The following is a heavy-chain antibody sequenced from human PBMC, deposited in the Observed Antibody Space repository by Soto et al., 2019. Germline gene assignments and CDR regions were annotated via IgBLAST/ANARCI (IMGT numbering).Heavy chain of an antibody. D-gene: IGHD6-6*01. CDR3: AGDRTDEARPHWFDP. J-gene: IGHJ5*02. CDR2: IKPDGSEK. V-gene: IGHV3-7*03. Sequence: EVQLVESGGGWVRPGGSLRRSCAASGFTSSSYWMSWVRQAPGKGLEWVANIKPDGSEKYYVDSVKGRFTISRDNAKNSLFLQMNSLRAEDTAVYYCAGDRTDEARPHWFDPWGQGTLVTVSS. CDR1: GFTSSSYW.